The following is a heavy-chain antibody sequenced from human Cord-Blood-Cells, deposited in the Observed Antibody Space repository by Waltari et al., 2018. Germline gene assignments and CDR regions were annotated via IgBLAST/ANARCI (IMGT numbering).Heavy chain of an antibody. CDR3: ARAGDSIAAAGDY. D-gene: IGHD6-13*01. CDR2: IKQDGREK. J-gene: IGHJ4*02. CDR1: GFTFSSYW. Sequence: EVQLVESGGGLVQPGGSLRLSCAASGFTFSSYWMSWVRQAPGKGLEWVANIKQDGREKYYVDSVKGRFTISRDNAKNSLYLQVNSLRAEDTAVYYWARAGDSIAAAGDYWGQGTLVTVSS. V-gene: IGHV3-7*05.